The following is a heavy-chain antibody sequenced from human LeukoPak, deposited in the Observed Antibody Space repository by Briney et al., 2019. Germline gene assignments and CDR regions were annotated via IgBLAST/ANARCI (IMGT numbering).Heavy chain of an antibody. CDR3: AREGPVTGYDFWSGYYPIFDY. Sequence: SQSLSLMCTVSGDFISSHYWSWIRQPPGKGLEGIVYIYYSGSTNYNPSLKSRIPISVDTSKNQFSLKLSSVPAADTAVYYCAREGPVTGYDFWSGYYPIFDYWGQGTLVTVSS. J-gene: IGHJ4*02. CDR1: GDFISSHY. CDR2: IYYSGST. D-gene: IGHD3-3*01. V-gene: IGHV4-59*11.